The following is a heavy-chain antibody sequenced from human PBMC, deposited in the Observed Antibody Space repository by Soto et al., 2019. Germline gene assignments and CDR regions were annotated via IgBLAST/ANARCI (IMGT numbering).Heavy chain of an antibody. CDR2: IIPISETT. CDR3: ARSQGSSTSLEIYYYYYYGMDV. Sequence: QVQLVQSGAEVKKPGSSVKVSCKASGGTFSSYAISWVRQAPGQGLEWMGGIIPISETTNYAQKFQGRVTINEDKSKSTAYMELSSLRSEDTAVYYCARSQGSSTSLEIYYYYYYGMDVWGQGTTVTVSS. J-gene: IGHJ6*02. D-gene: IGHD2-2*01. CDR1: GGTFSSYA. V-gene: IGHV1-69*06.